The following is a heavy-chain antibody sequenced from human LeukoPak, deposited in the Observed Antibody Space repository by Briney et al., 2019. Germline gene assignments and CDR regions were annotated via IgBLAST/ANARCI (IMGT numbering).Heavy chain of an antibody. V-gene: IGHV1-69*04. J-gene: IGHJ6*02. D-gene: IGHD1/OR15-1a*01. CDR2: IIPIFGIA. CDR1: GGTFSSYA. Sequence: ASVKVSCKASGGTFSSYAISRVRQAPGQGLEWMGRIIPIFGIANYAQKFQGRVTITADKSTSTAYMELSSLRSEDTAVYYCAREDGVEQPGMDVWGQGTTVTVSS. CDR3: AREDGVEQPGMDV.